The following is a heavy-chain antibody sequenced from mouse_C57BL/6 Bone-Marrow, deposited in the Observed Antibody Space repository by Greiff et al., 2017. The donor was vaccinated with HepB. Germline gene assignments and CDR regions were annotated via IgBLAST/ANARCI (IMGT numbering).Heavy chain of an antibody. Sequence: QVQLQQSGPELVKPGASVKISCKASGYAFSSSWMNWVKQRPGKGLEWIGRLYPGDGDTNYNGKFKGKATLTADKSSSTAYMQLSSLTSEDSAVYFCARYYYGSSPFAYWGQGTLVTVSA. D-gene: IGHD1-1*01. V-gene: IGHV1-82*01. CDR1: GYAFSSSW. CDR2: LYPGDGDT. J-gene: IGHJ3*01. CDR3: ARYYYGSSPFAY.